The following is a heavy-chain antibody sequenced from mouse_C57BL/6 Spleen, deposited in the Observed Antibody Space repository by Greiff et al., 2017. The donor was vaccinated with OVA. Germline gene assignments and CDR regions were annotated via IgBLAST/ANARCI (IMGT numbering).Heavy chain of an antibody. V-gene: IGHV1-18*01. J-gene: IGHJ4*01. CDR1: GYTFTDYN. Sequence: VQLQQSGPELVKPGASVKIPCKASGYTFTDYNMDWVKQSHGKSLEWIGDINPNNGGTIYNQKFKGKATLTVDKSARTAYMELRSLTSEDTAVYYCARTGGLRRGHYAMDYWGQGTSVTVSS. CDR3: ARTGGLRRGHYAMDY. D-gene: IGHD2-4*01. CDR2: INPNNGGT.